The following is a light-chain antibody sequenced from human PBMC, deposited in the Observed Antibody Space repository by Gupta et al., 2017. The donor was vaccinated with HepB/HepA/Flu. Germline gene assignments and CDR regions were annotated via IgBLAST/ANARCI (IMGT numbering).Light chain of an antibody. V-gene: IGLV2-14*01. Sequence: QSALTQPASVSGSPGQSITISCTGTSSDVGGYNYVSWYQQHPGKAPKLRIYDVSNRPSGGSNRFSGSKYGNTASLTSTGLQAEDEADYYCSSDTSSSNNVVFGGGIKLTVL. CDR3: SSDTSSSNNVV. CDR1: SSDVGGYNY. J-gene: IGLJ2*01. CDR2: DVS.